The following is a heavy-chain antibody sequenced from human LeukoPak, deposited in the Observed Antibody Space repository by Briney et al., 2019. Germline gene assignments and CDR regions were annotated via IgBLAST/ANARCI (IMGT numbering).Heavy chain of an antibody. J-gene: IGHJ4*02. CDR2: IRYDGSNK. V-gene: IGHV3-30*02. CDR1: GFTFSSYG. CDR3: AKDDYYDGSGSWGGY. D-gene: IGHD3-22*01. Sequence: PGGSLRLSRAASGFTFSSYGMHCVRQAPGKGLEWVVFIRYDGSNKYYADSVRGRFTISRDNSKNTLYLQMNRLRAEDTAVYYCAKDDYYDGSGSWGGYWGQGTLVTVSS.